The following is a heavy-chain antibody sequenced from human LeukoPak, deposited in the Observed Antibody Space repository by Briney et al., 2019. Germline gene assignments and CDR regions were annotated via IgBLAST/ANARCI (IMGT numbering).Heavy chain of an antibody. V-gene: IGHV4-4*09. CDR2: IYTSGST. CDR1: GGSISSYY. Sequence: SETLSLTCTVSGGSISSYYWSWIRQPPGKGLEWIGYIYTSGSTNYNPSLKSRVTISVDTSKNQFSLKLSSVTAADTAVYYCARQRDFETFDYWGQGTLATVSS. J-gene: IGHJ4*02. CDR3: ARQRDFETFDY. D-gene: IGHD3-3*01.